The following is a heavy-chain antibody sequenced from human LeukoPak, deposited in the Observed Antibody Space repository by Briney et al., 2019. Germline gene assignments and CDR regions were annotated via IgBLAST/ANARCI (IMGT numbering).Heavy chain of an antibody. CDR2: ISYDGSNK. J-gene: IGHJ4*02. Sequence: GRCLRLSCAASGFTFSSYGMHWGRQAPGKGLEWVAVISYDGSNKYYADSMKGRFTISRDNSKNTLYLQMNSLRAEETAVYYCAKIEVEGSGWPGGDYWGQGTLVTVSS. D-gene: IGHD6-19*01. CDR1: GFTFSSYG. CDR3: AKIEVEGSGWPGGDY. V-gene: IGHV3-30*18.